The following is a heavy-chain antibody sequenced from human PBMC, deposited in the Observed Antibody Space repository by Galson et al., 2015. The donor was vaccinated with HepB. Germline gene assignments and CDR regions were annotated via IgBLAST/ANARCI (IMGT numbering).Heavy chain of an antibody. CDR2: ISGSGGST. J-gene: IGHJ4*02. D-gene: IGHD3-9*01. CDR3: AKVDHDILTGLPTSPYFDY. Sequence: SLRLSCAASGFTFSSYAMSWVRQAPGKGLEWVSAISGSGGSTYYADSVKGRFTISRDNSKNTLYLQMNSLRAEDTAVYYCAKVDHDILTGLPTSPYFDYWGQGTLVTVSS. CDR1: GFTFSSYA. V-gene: IGHV3-23*01.